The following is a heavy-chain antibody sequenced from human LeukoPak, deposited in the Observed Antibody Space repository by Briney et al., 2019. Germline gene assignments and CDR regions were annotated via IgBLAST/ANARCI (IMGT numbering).Heavy chain of an antibody. CDR1: GVTFSSYA. J-gene: IGHJ4*02. D-gene: IGHD1-20*01. CDR3: ARDNFGFDY. CDR2: ISGSGDST. Sequence: GGSLRLSCAASGVTFSSYAMSWVRQAPGKGLEWISTISGSGDSTYYADSVKGRFTISRDNSKNTLYLQMASLRAEDTAVFYCARDNFGFDYWGQGTLVTVSS. V-gene: IGHV3-23*01.